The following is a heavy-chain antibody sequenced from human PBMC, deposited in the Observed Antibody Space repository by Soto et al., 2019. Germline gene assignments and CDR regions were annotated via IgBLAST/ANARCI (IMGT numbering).Heavy chain of an antibody. CDR1: GGSISSYY. V-gene: IGHV4-59*01. CDR2: IYYSGST. CDR3: ASASKQLVNFY. D-gene: IGHD6-13*01. Sequence: SETLSLTCTVSGGSISSYYWSWIRQPPGKGLEWIGYIYYSGSTNYNPSLKSRVTISVDTSKNQFSLKLSSVTAADTAVYYCASASKQLVNFYWGQGTLVTVSS. J-gene: IGHJ4*02.